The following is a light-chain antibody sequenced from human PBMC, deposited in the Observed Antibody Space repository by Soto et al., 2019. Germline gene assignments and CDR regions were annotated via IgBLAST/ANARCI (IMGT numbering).Light chain of an antibody. CDR1: NNDVGDYNY. J-gene: IGLJ1*01. CDR2: DVS. CDR3: CSYTTSSLYV. V-gene: IGLV2-14*03. Sequence: QSALTQPASVSGSPGQSITISCTGTNNDVGDYNYVSWYQQHPGKAPKLITYDVSNRPSGVSYRFSGSKSGNTASLTISGLQAEDEADYYCCSYTTSSLYVFGTGTKLTVL.